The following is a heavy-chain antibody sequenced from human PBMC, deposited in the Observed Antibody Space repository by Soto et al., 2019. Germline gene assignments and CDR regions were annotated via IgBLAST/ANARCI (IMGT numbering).Heavy chain of an antibody. Sequence: QLQLQESGSGLVKPSQTLSLTCAVSGGSISSGGYSWSWIRQPPGKGLEWIGYIYHSGSTYYNPSLKSRVTISVDRSKNQFSLKLSSVTAADTAVYYCARSLRHGGHYYYCYGMDVWGQGTTVTVSS. CDR1: GGSISSGGYS. J-gene: IGHJ6*02. CDR3: ARSLRHGGHYYYCYGMDV. CDR2: IYHSGST. V-gene: IGHV4-30-2*01. D-gene: IGHD3-3*01.